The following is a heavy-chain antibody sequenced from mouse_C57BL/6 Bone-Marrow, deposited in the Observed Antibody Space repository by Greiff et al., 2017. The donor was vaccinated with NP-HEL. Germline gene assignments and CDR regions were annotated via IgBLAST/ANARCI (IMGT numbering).Heavy chain of an antibody. CDR2: ISSGSSTI. D-gene: IGHD1-1*01. V-gene: IGHV5-17*01. J-gene: IGHJ2*01. CDR1: GFTFSDYG. Sequence: DVQLVESGGGLVKPGGSLKLSCAASGFTFSDYGMHWVRQAPEKGLEWVAYISSGSSTIYYADTVKGRFTISRDNAKNTLFLQMTSLRSEDTAMYYCARDYYGSSYDYFDYWGQGTTLTVSS. CDR3: ARDYYGSSYDYFDY.